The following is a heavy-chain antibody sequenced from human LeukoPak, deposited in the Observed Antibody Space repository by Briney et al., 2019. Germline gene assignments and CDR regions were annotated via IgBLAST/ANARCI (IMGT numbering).Heavy chain of an antibody. CDR2: IYNSGNT. D-gene: IGHD2/OR15-2a*01. Sequence: GGSLRPPCAASGFTVSSNYMSWVRQAPGKGLEWVSVIYNSGNTYYADSVKGRFTISRDNSKNTLYLQMSSLRAEDTVVYYCAREVIYGAFDIWGQGTMVTVSS. J-gene: IGHJ3*02. V-gene: IGHV3-53*01. CDR3: AREVIYGAFDI. CDR1: GFTVSSNY.